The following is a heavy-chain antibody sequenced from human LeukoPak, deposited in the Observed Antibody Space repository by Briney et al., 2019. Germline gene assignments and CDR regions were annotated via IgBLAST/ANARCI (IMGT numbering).Heavy chain of an antibody. CDR2: INPNSGGT. J-gene: IGHJ4*02. V-gene: IGHV1-2*06. CDR3: ASGRVLEWFQYYFDY. Sequence: ASVKVSCKASGYTFTGYYMHWVRQAPGQGLEWMGRINPNSGGTNYAQKFQGRVTMTRDTSISTAYMELSRLRSDDTAVYYCASGRVLEWFQYYFDYWSQGTLVTVTS. CDR1: GYTFTGYY. D-gene: IGHD3-3*01.